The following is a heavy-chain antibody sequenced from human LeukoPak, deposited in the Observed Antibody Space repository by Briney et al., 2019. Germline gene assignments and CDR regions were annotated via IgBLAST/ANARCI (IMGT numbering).Heavy chain of an antibody. CDR1: GGSFSGYY. CDR3: ATARDLEY. Sequence: SETLSLICAVYGGSFSGYYWSWIRQPPGKGLEWIGEINHSGSTNYNPSLKSRVTISVDTSKNQFSLKLSSVTAADTAVYYCATARDLEYWGQGTLVTVSS. CDR2: INHSGST. J-gene: IGHJ4*02. V-gene: IGHV4-34*01. D-gene: IGHD2-21*01.